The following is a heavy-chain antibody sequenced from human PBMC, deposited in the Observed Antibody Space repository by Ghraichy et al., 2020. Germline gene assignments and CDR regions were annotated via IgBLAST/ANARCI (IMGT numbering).Heavy chain of an antibody. Sequence: GGSLRLSCAASGFTFSIYSVCWVRQPPGKGLEWVSSISGDSRYIYYADSVKGRFTVSRDNAKNSLFLQMNSLRAEDTAVYYCARPTSIRIIGGNGDGYWGQGTLVTVSS. J-gene: IGHJ4*02. CDR2: ISGDSRYI. CDR1: GFTFSIYS. CDR3: ARPTSIRIIGGNGDGY. D-gene: IGHD3-9*01. V-gene: IGHV3-21*01.